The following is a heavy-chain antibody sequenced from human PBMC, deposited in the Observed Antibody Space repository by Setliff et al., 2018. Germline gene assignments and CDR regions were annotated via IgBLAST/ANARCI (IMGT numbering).Heavy chain of an antibody. CDR2: MNPNSGNT. J-gene: IGHJ4*02. CDR3: ARDLDIGQLVPTYFDY. Sequence: GASVKVSCKASGYTFTSYDINWVRQATGQGLEWMGWMNPNSGNTGYAQKFQGRVTMTRNTSISTAYMELSSLRSEDTAVYYCARDLDIGQLVPTYFDYWGQGTLVTVSS. D-gene: IGHD6-6*01. V-gene: IGHV1-8*02. CDR1: GYTFTSYD.